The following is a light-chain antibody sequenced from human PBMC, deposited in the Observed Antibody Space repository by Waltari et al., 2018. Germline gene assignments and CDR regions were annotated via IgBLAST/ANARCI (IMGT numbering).Light chain of an antibody. Sequence: QSVLTQPPPVPGAPGQRVPVSSTGSSSNIGAAYDVHLYQHLPGAATKLLVYGNNTGPAAGPHRFSGSKSATAASVTITGRQAEDEAAYSSRCYDIRLSAVDFGRGSKLTVL. J-gene: IGLJ2*01. CDR1: SSNIGAAYD. CDR3: RCYDIRLSAVD. V-gene: IGLV1-40*01. CDR2: GNN.